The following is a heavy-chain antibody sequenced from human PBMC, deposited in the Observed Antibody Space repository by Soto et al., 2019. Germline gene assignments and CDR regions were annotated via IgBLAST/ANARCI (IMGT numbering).Heavy chain of an antibody. V-gene: IGHV3-30-3*01. CDR2: ISYDGSNE. CDR3: SRGIKGGLDA. CDR1: GFTSSNYD. J-gene: IGHJ5*02. D-gene: IGHD2-21*01. Sequence: QVQLAESGGGVVQPGGSLRLSCAASGFTSSNYDIHWVRQAPGKGLEWLAMISYDGSNEHYADSVKGRFTISRDNSKSTLYLQMNSLGAEDTAVYYCSRGIKGGLDAWGQGTLVTVSS.